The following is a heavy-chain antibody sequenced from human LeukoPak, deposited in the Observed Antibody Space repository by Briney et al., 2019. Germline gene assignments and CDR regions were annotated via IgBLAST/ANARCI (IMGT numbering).Heavy chain of an antibody. CDR1: AGSISSGGYY. J-gene: IGHJ1*01. Sequence: PSETLSLTCTVSAGSISSGGYYWSWIRQHPGKGLEWIGYFYYSGSTYYNPSLKSRVTISVDTSKNQFSLKLSSVTAADTAVYYCARAPSSYYYDSSGQFQHWGQGTLVTVSS. V-gene: IGHV4-31*03. D-gene: IGHD3-22*01. CDR2: FYYSGST. CDR3: ARAPSSYYYDSSGQFQH.